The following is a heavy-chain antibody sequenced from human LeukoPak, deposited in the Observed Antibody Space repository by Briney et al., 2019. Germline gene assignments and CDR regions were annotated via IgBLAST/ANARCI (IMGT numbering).Heavy chain of an antibody. Sequence: GGSLRLSCAASGFSFSSYGMHWVRQAPGKGLEWMAFIRYDGSNKYYADSVKGRFTISRDNSKNTLYLQMNSLRAEDTAVYYCASSGSIAAALKFDPWGQGTLVTVSS. CDR1: GFSFSSYG. CDR3: ASSGSIAAALKFDP. J-gene: IGHJ5*02. CDR2: IRYDGSNK. D-gene: IGHD6-13*01. V-gene: IGHV3-30*02.